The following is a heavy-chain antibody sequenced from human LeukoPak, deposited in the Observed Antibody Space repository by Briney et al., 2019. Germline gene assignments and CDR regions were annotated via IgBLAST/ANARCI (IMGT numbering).Heavy chain of an antibody. V-gene: IGHV3-23*01. CDR2: ISGSGGST. CDR3: AKDQRLLVVPAAFLFDY. CDR1: GFTFSSYS. Sequence: GGSLRLSCAASGFTFSSYSMNWVRQAPGKGLEWVSAISGSGGSTYYADSVKGRFTISRDNPKNTLYLQMNSLRAEDTAVYYCAKDQRLLVVPAAFLFDYWGQGTLVTVSS. D-gene: IGHD2-2*01. J-gene: IGHJ4*02.